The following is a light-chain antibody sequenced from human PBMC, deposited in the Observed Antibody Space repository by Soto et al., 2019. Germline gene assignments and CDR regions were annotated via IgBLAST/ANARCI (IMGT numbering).Light chain of an antibody. V-gene: IGLV2-23*01. J-gene: IGLJ1*01. Sequence: QSALTQPASVSGSPGQSITISCTGTSSDFGSYNLVSWYQQHPGKAPKIMIYEDTKRPSGVSNRFSGSKSDNTASLTISGLQAEDEADYYCCSYAGHSTYVFGTGTKLIVL. CDR3: CSYAGHSTYV. CDR2: EDT. CDR1: SSDFGSYNL.